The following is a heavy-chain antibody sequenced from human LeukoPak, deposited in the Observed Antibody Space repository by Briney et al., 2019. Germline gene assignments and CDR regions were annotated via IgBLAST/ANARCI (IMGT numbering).Heavy chain of an antibody. J-gene: IGHJ6*03. CDR3: ARWDYYYYYMDV. V-gene: IGHV1-18*01. CDR1: GYTFTSYD. CDR2: NSAYNGNT. Sequence: ASVKVSCKASGYTFTSYDISWVRQAPGQGLEWMGWNSAYNGNTNYAQKLQGRVTMNTDTSTSTAYMELRSLRSDDTAVYYCARWDYYYYYMDVWGKGTTVTVSS.